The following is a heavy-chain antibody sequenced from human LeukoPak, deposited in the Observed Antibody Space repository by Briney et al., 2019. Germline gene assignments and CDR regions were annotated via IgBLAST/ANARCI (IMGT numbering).Heavy chain of an antibody. CDR3: ASRSEGRWY. Sequence: SETLSLTCTVSGGSISSSSYYWGWIRQPPGKGLEWIGSIYYSGSTYYNPSLKSRVTISVDTSKNQFSLKLSSVTAADTAVYYCASRSEGRWYWGQGTLVTVSS. D-gene: IGHD5-24*01. V-gene: IGHV4-39*01. CDR1: GGSISSSSYY. J-gene: IGHJ4*02. CDR2: IYYSGST.